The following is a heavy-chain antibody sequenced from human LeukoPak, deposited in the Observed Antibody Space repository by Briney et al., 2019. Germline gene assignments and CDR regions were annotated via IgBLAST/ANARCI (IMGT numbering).Heavy chain of an antibody. Sequence: AASVKVSCKASGYTFTSYYMHWVRQAPGQGLEWMGIINPSGGTTNYAQRFQGRVTMTMDTSTSTVSMELSRLRSEDTAVYYCARDGVVPAAVLAPNWFDPWGQGTLVTVSS. CDR2: INPSGGTT. D-gene: IGHD2-2*02. J-gene: IGHJ5*02. V-gene: IGHV1-46*03. CDR3: ARDGVVPAAVLAPNWFDP. CDR1: GYTFTSYY.